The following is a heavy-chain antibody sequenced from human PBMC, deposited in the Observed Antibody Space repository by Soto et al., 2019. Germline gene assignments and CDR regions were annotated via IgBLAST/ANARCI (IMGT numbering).Heavy chain of an antibody. CDR2: VSAYNGNT. D-gene: IGHD3-9*01. J-gene: IGHJ4*02. Sequence: QVQLVQSGAEVKKPGASVKVSCKASGYTFSSYGISWVRQAPGQGLEWVGWVSAYNGNTNYAQKLQGRVTMTTDTSTTPAHMELRSLRSDDTAVYYCARDSGADYDVLTGYYPFDSWGQGTLVTVSS. V-gene: IGHV1-18*01. CDR3: ARDSGADYDVLTGYYPFDS. CDR1: GYTFSSYG.